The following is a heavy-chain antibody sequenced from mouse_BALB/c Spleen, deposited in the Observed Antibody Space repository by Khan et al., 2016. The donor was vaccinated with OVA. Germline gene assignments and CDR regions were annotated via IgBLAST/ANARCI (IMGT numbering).Heavy chain of an antibody. CDR3: ERQGGFNPYLGMDY. V-gene: IGHV5-9*02. CDR1: GFAFSSYD. CDR2: INNGGSYT. Sequence: EVHLVESGGGLVEPGGSLKLSCAASGFAFSSYDMSWVRQTPEKRLEWVATINNGGSYTYYPDSVKGRFTISRDNARNTLYLQMSSLRSEDTALYYCERQGGFNPYLGMDYWGQGTSVTVSS. D-gene: IGHD1-1*01. J-gene: IGHJ4*01.